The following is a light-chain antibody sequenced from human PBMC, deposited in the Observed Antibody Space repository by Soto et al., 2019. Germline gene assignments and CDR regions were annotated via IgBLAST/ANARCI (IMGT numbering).Light chain of an antibody. V-gene: IGLV1-44*01. Sequence: QSVLTQPPSASGTPGQRVTISCSGGTSNIGSSLINWGSNIGSNTVNWYQQLPGTAPKLLIYSDNQRPSGVPDRFSGSKSGTSASLAISGLQSEDEADYYCAAWDDSLNGYVFGTGTKVTVL. CDR1: TSNIGSSLINWGSNIGSNT. CDR3: AAWDDSLNGYV. CDR2: SDN. J-gene: IGLJ1*01.